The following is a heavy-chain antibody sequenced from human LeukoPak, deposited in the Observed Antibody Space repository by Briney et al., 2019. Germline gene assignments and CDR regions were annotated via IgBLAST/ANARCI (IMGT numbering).Heavy chain of an antibody. CDR2: INPSGGST. J-gene: IGHJ4*02. CDR3: ARGITIFGVEYGG. Sequence: ASVKVSCKASGYTFTSYYMHWVRQAPGQGLEWMGIINPSGGSTSYAQKFQGRVTMTRDMSTSTAYMELSSLRSEDTAVYYCARGITIFGVEYGGWGQGTLVTVSS. V-gene: IGHV1-46*01. D-gene: IGHD3-3*01. CDR1: GYTFTSYY.